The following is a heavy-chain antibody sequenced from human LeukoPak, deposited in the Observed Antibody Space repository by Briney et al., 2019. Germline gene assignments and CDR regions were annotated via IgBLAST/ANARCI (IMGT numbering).Heavy chain of an antibody. D-gene: IGHD3-22*01. CDR2: ISSSGSTI. CDR1: GFTFSSYE. CDR3: ARASDTYYYDSSGSPHFDY. V-gene: IGHV3-48*03. J-gene: IGHJ4*02. Sequence: GGSLRLSCAASGFTFSSYEMNWVRQAPGEGLEWVSYISSSGSTIYYADSVKGRFTISRDNAKNSLYLQMNSLRAEDTAVYYCARASDTYYYDSSGSPHFDYWGQGTLVTVSS.